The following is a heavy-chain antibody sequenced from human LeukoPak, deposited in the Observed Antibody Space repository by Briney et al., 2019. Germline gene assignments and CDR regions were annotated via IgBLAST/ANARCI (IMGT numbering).Heavy chain of an antibody. J-gene: IGHJ5*02. CDR1: GGSFSAYY. V-gene: IGHV4-34*01. CDR3: ARGRTLNDDFWSGYSHKWFDP. Sequence: PSETLSLTCAVQGGSFSAYYWSWLRQPPGKGLEWLGEVSHSGSINYNPSLKSRLTISEDSSKNQVSLNLSSMTDADTAVYYCARGRTLNDDFWSGYSHKWFDPWGQGTLSPSPQ. D-gene: IGHD3-3*01. CDR2: VSHSGSI.